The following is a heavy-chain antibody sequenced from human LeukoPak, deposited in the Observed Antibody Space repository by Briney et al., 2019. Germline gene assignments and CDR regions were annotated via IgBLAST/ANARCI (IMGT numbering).Heavy chain of an antibody. CDR2: ISSSSSYI. CDR3: ARDPFSLATTMVRGDWFDP. J-gene: IGHJ5*02. Sequence: TGGSLRLSCAASGFTFSSYSMNWVRQAPGKGLEWVSSISSSSSYIYYADSVKGRFTISRDNAKNSLYLQMNSLRAEDTAVYYCARDPFSLATTMVRGDWFDPWGQGTLVTVSS. V-gene: IGHV3-21*01. D-gene: IGHD3-10*01. CDR1: GFTFSSYS.